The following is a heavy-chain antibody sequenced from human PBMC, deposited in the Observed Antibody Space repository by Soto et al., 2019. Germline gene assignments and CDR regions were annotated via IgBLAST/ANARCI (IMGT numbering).Heavy chain of an antibody. CDR1: GGSFSGYY. D-gene: IGHD6-13*01. J-gene: IGHJ4*02. CDR3: ARTYSSSWSPFDY. Sequence: QVQLQQWGAGLLKPSETLSLTCAVYGGSFSGYYWSWIRQPPGKGLEWIGEINQSGSTNYNPSLTSQVTISVDTSKNQFSLKLSSVTAADTAVYYCARTYSSSWSPFDYWGQGTLVTVSS. CDR2: INQSGST. V-gene: IGHV4-34*01.